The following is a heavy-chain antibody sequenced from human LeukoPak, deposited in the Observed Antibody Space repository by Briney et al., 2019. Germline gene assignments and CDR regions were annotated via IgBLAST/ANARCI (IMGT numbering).Heavy chain of an antibody. D-gene: IGHD3-3*01. CDR1: GFTFSSYW. J-gene: IGHJ6*03. V-gene: IGHV3-7*01. Sequence: GGSLRLPCAASGFTFSSYWMSWVRQAPGKGLEWVANIKQDGSEKYYVDSVKGRFSISRDNAKNSMYLQMNSLRAEDTAVYYCARDLGASIWSGYFHYMDVWGKGTTVTVSS. CDR3: ARDLGASIWSGYFHYMDV. CDR2: IKQDGSEK.